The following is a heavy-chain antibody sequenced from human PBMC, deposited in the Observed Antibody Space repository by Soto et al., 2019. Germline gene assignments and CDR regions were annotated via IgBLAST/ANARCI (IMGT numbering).Heavy chain of an antibody. CDR3: ARGSVADAFDI. CDR2: IIPVIDTA. D-gene: IGHD2-21*01. CDR1: GGTFN. J-gene: IGHJ3*02. V-gene: IGHV1-69*06. Sequence: QVQLVQSGAEVKKPGSSVKVSCKVSGGTFNIRWVRPAPGQGLEWMGGIIPVIDTANYARKFQGRVVISADRATKIVYMEMMSLTLEDTAVYYCARGSVADAFDIWGQGTMVTVSS.